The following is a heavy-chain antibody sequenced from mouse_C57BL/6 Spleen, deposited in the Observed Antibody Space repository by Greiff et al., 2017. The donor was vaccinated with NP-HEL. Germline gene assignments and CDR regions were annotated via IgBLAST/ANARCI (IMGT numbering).Heavy chain of an antibody. D-gene: IGHD1-1*01. CDR2: IYPGSGST. CDR1: GYTFTSYW. V-gene: IGHV1-55*01. CDR3: AKEGFATVVGGDY. J-gene: IGHJ2*01. Sequence: QVQLQQPGAELVKPGASVKMSCKASGYTFTSYWITWVKQRPGQGLEWIGDIYPGSGSTNYNEKFKSKATLTVATSSSTAYMQLSSLTSEDSAVYYYAKEGFATVVGGDYWGQGTTLTVSS.